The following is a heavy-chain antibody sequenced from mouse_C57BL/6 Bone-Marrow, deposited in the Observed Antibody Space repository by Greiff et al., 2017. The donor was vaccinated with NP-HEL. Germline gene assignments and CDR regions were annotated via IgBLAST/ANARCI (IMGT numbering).Heavy chain of an antibody. CDR1: GYSITSGYY. Sequence: EVKLQESGPGLVKPSQSLSLTCSVTGYSITSGYYWNWIRQFPGNKLEWMGYISYDGSNNYNPSLKNRISITRDTSKNQFFLKLNSVTTEDTATYYCARDAVVAEGYAMDYWGQGTSVTVSS. J-gene: IGHJ4*01. CDR2: ISYDGSN. D-gene: IGHD1-1*01. CDR3: ARDAVVAEGYAMDY. V-gene: IGHV3-6*01.